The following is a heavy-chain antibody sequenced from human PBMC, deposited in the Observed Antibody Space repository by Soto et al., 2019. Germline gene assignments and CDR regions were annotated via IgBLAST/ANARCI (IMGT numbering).Heavy chain of an antibody. Sequence: PGGSLRLSCAASGFTFSSYSMNWVRQAPGKGLEWVSSISSSSSYIYYADSVKGRFTISRDNAKNSLYLQMNSLRAEDTAVYYCARDTLPVQLERPVPEYWGQGTLVTVSS. J-gene: IGHJ4*02. V-gene: IGHV3-21*01. CDR3: ARDTLPVQLERPVPEY. D-gene: IGHD1-1*01. CDR1: GFTFSSYS. CDR2: ISSSSSYI.